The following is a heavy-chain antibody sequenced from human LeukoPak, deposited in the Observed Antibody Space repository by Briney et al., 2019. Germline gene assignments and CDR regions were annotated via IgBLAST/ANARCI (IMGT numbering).Heavy chain of an antibody. CDR2: ISSSSSYI. CDR1: GFTFSSYS. Sequence: SGGSLRLSCAASGFTFSSYSMNWVRQAPGKGLEWVSSISSSSSYIYYADSVKGRFTISRDNAKNSLYLQMNSLRAEDTAVYYCARGRIQLWPFDYWGQGTLVTVSS. CDR3: ARGRIQLWPFDY. J-gene: IGHJ4*02. D-gene: IGHD5-18*01. V-gene: IGHV3-21*01.